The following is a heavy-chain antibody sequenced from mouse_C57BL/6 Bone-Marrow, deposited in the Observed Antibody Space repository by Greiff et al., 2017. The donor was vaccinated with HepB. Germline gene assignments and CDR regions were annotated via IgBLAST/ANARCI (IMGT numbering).Heavy chain of an antibody. CDR1: GFTFSDAW. CDR3: TRSFTTVVNPGFAY. V-gene: IGHV6-6*01. D-gene: IGHD1-1*01. Sequence: LQQSGGGLVQPGGSMKLSCAASGFTFSDAWMDWVRQSPEKGLEWVAEIRNKANNHATYYAESVKGRFTISRDDSKSSVYLQMNSLRAEDTGIYYCTRSFTTVVNPGFAYWGQGTLVTVSA. CDR2: IRNKANNHAT. J-gene: IGHJ3*01.